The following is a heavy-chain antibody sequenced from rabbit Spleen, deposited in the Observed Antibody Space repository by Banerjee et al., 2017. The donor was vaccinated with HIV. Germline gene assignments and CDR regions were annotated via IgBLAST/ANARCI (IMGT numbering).Heavy chain of an antibody. CDR3: ARDDGSSGSSHCMEF. D-gene: IGHD1-1*01. V-gene: IGHV1S40*01. CDR2: VYGGSSGFT. Sequence: QALVESAGGLVVTGAALTILSSASGVSFGSSDYMCWVRQAPGKGLEWISCVYGGSSGFTYSATWAKGRFTFSKTSSTTVTLQMTSLTGADTATYFCARDDGSSGSSHCMEFWGPGTLVTVS. CDR1: GVSFGSSDY. J-gene: IGHJ6*01.